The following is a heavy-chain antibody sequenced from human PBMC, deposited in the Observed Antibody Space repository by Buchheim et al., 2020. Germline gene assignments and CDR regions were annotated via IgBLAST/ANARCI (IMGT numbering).Heavy chain of an antibody. D-gene: IGHD3-3*01. V-gene: IGHV2-5*02. J-gene: IGHJ5*02. Sequence: QITLKESGPTLVKPTQTLTLTCTFSGFSLSTSAVGVGWIRQPPGKALEWLALIYGDDDKRYSPSLESRLTITKDTSKNQVVLTLTNMDPVDTATYYCAHRRRDYDLWSGISNWFDPWGQGIL. CDR1: GFSLSTSAVG. CDR2: IYGDDDK. CDR3: AHRRRDYDLWSGISNWFDP.